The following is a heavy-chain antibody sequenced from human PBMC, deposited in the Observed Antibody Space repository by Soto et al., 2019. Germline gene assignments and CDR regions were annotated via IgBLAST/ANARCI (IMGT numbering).Heavy chain of an antibody. D-gene: IGHD3-3*01. J-gene: IGHJ5*02. Sequence: TSETLSLTCTVSGGSISSSSYYWAWVRQPPGKGLEWIGSVYYSGTTYYNPSLKSRVTISVDRSKNQFSLKLSSVTAADTAVYYCARGEAIFGGIENWFDPWGQGTLVTVSS. CDR3: ARGEAIFGGIENWFDP. V-gene: IGHV4-39*07. CDR2: VYYSGTT. CDR1: GGSISSSSYY.